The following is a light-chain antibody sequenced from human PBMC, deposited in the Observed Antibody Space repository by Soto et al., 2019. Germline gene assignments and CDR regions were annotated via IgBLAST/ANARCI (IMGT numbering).Light chain of an antibody. V-gene: IGLV2-8*01. J-gene: IGLJ2*01. CDR3: SSYGCSNNSVV. CDR1: SSDVGGYNY. CDR2: GVS. Sequence: QSALTQPPSASGSPGQSVTISCTGTSSDVGGYNYVSWYQQHPGKAPKVIIYGVSRRPSGVPDRFSGSKSGNAASLTVSGLQAEDEAEYYCSSYGCSNNSVVFGGGTKLTVL.